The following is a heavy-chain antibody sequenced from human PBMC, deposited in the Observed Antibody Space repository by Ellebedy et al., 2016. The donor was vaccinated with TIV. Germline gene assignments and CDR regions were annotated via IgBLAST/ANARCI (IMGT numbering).Heavy chain of an antibody. V-gene: IGHV4-34*01. CDR2: INPSGST. CDR3: ARIGYCGRTSCYDY. J-gene: IGHJ4*02. D-gene: IGHD2-2*01. CDR1: GESLIGYY. Sequence: SETLSLXXAVYGESLIGYYWSWIRQPPGKGLEWIGEINPSGSTNYNPSLKSRVTISVDTSKIQFSLKLSSVTAADTAVYYCARIGYCGRTSCYDYWGQGTLVTVSS.